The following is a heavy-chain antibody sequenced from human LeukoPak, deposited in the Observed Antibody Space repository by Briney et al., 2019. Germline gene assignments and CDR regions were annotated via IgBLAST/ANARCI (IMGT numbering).Heavy chain of an antibody. V-gene: IGHV3-30*03. J-gene: IGHJ4*02. CDR2: ISYDGSNK. CDR1: GFTFSSYW. CDR3: ARDARIAAADY. D-gene: IGHD6-13*01. Sequence: SGGSLRLSCAASGFTFSSYWMHWVRQAPGKGLEWVAVISYDGSNKYYADSVKGRFTISRDNSKNTLYLQMNSLRAEDTAVYYCARDARIAAADYWGQGTLVTVSS.